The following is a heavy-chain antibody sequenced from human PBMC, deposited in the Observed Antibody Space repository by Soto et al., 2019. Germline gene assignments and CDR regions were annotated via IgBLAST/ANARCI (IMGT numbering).Heavy chain of an antibody. CDR1: GFTFSDYY. D-gene: IGHD2-2*01. V-gene: IGHV3-11*06. CDR2: ISSSSSYT. J-gene: IGHJ6*02. CDR3: ARDTSPVVPAARPYYYYGMDV. Sequence: LRLSCAASGFTFSDYYMSWIRQAPGKGLQWVSYISSSSSYTNYADSAKGRFTISGDNAKNSLYLQMYSLRAEDTAVYYCARDTSPVVPAARPYYYYGMDVWGQGTTVTVSS.